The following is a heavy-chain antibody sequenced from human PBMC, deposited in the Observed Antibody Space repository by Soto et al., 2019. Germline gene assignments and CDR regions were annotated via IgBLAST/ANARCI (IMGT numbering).Heavy chain of an antibody. CDR2: MNPNSGIT. J-gene: IGHJ4*02. CDR1: GYTFTSYD. Sequence: ASVKVSCKASGYTFTSYDINWARQATGQGLEWVGCMNPNSGITDYAQKFQGRVTMTRDTSISTAYMELRSLRSDDTAVYYCASRSGQLPYYFDYWGQGTLVTVSS. CDR3: ASRSGQLPYYFDY. V-gene: IGHV1-8*01. D-gene: IGHD6-6*01.